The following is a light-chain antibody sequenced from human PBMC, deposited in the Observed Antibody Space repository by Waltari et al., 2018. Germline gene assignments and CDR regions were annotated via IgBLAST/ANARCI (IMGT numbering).Light chain of an antibody. CDR2: EGS. Sequence: QSVLTQPASVSGSPGQSITISCTGSRSDVGNYNFVSWYQQQPDEAPKLVIYEGSKRPSGISIRFAGFKSGNTASLTISRLQAEDEAEYFCCSYAGSRTPWVFGGGTRVTVL. CDR1: RSDVGNYNF. V-gene: IGLV2-23*01. CDR3: CSYAGSRTPWV. J-gene: IGLJ3*02.